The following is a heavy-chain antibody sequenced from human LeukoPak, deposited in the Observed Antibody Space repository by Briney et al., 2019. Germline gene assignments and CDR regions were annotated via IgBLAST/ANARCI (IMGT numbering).Heavy chain of an antibody. J-gene: IGHJ4*02. Sequence: GGSLRLSCAASGFTLSSYSMNWVCQARGKGLEWVSSISSSSSYIYYADSVKGRFTISRDNAKNSLYLRMNSLRAEDTAVYYCARDDLNWNDDGRPFDYWGQGTLVTVSS. D-gene: IGHD1-1*01. CDR2: ISSSSSYI. CDR3: ARDDLNWNDDGRPFDY. V-gene: IGHV3-21*01. CDR1: GFTLSSYS.